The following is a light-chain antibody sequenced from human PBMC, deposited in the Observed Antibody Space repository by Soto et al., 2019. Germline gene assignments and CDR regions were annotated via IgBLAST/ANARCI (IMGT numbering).Light chain of an antibody. Sequence: IQWTQSPSSLSASVGDRFTITCMASQGISSYLAWYQQKPGKAPKLLIYAAYTLQSGVTSRFSGSGSGTEFTLTISSLQPGDFATYYCQQFNDYPITVGQGTRLEIK. J-gene: IGKJ5*01. CDR1: QGISSY. CDR3: QQFNDYPIT. CDR2: AAY. V-gene: IGKV1-9*01.